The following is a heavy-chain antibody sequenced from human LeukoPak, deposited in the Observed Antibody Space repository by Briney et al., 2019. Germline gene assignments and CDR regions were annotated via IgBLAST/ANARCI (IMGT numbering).Heavy chain of an antibody. V-gene: IGHV3-43D*03. CDR2: VSWNGLGT. Sequence: GGSLRLSCAASGFTFHDYSMHWVRQVPGKGLEWVSLVSWNGLGTYYADSVRGRFTGSRDNTKNSLFLQMNSLRIEDTALYYCAKDGAVGSSRGYFDFWGQGTLVTVSS. CDR1: GFTFHDYS. J-gene: IGHJ4*02. CDR3: AKDGAVGSSRGYFDF. D-gene: IGHD3-10*01.